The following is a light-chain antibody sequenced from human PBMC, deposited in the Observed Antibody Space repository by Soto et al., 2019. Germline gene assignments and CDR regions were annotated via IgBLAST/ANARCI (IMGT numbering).Light chain of an antibody. Sequence: QSALTQPASVSGSAGQSITISCTGASSDVGGYNYVSWYQQHPGKAPKLMIYDVSSRPSGVSNRFSGSKSGNTASLTISGLQAEDASDYYCSSYTSSSTLVFGGGTKLTVL. J-gene: IGLJ2*01. CDR2: DVS. CDR3: SSYTSSSTLV. CDR1: SSDVGGYNY. V-gene: IGLV2-14*01.